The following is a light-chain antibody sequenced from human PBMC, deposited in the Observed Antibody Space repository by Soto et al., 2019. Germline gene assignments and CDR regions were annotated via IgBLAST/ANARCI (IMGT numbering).Light chain of an antibody. CDR2: EGS. J-gene: IGLJ2*01. CDR1: SSDVGSYNL. V-gene: IGLV2-23*01. Sequence: QSALTQPAPVSGSPGQSITISCTGTSSDVGSYNLVSWYQQHPGKAPKLMIYEGSKRPSGVSNRFSGSKSGNTASLTISGLQAEDEADYCCCSYAGSSTLVFGGGTKLTVL. CDR3: CSYAGSSTLV.